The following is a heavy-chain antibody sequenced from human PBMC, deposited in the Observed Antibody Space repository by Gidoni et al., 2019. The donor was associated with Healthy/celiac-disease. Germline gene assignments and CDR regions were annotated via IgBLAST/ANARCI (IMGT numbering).Heavy chain of an antibody. Sequence: QVQLVESGGGVVQPGGSLRLSCAASGFTFSSYGMHWVRQAPGKGLEWVAFIRYDGSNKYYADSVKGRFTISRDNSKNTLYLQMNSLRAEDTAVYYCAKDPPDYYDSSGYPDYWGQGTLVTVSS. J-gene: IGHJ4*02. V-gene: IGHV3-30*02. CDR2: IRYDGSNK. CDR3: AKDPPDYYDSSGYPDY. D-gene: IGHD3-22*01. CDR1: GFTFSSYG.